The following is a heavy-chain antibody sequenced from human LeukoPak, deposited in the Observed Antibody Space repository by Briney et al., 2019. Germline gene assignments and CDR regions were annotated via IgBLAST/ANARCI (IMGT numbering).Heavy chain of an antibody. J-gene: IGHJ4*02. V-gene: IGHV4-34*01. CDR1: GGSFSGYY. D-gene: IGHD3-10*01. Sequence: PSETLSLTCGVYGGSFSGYYWGWIRQPPGKGLEWIGSIYYSGSTYYNPSLKSRVTISVDTSKNQFSLKLSSVTAADTAVYYCARAPNYYGSGSHFDYWGQGTLVTVSS. CDR3: ARAPNYYGSGSHFDY. CDR2: IYYSGST.